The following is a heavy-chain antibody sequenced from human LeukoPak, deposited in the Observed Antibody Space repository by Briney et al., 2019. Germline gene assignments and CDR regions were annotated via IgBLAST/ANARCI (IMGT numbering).Heavy chain of an antibody. J-gene: IGHJ5*02. Sequence: SETLSLTCTVSGGSILDSTYYWAWIRQPPGKGLEWIATIFYTGHTHYNPSLKSRVTMSVDTVKNQFSLNLNSVTAADTAVYYCARQSSGYYYGWFDPWGQGTLVTVPS. CDR1: GGSILDSTYY. V-gene: IGHV4-39*01. D-gene: IGHD3-22*01. CDR2: IFYTGHT. CDR3: ARQSSGYYYGWFDP.